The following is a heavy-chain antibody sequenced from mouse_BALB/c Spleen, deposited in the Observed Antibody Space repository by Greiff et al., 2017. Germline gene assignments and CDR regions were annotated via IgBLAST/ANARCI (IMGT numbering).Heavy chain of an antibody. J-gene: IGHJ2*01. CDR1: GISITTGNYR. Sequence: DVKLVESGPGLVKPSQTVSLTCTVTGISITTGNYRWSWIRQFPGNKLEWIGYIYYSGTITYNPSLTSRTTITRDTSKNQFFLEMNSLTAEDTATYYCARIYGNYDYWGQGTTLTVSS. D-gene: IGHD2-1*01. CDR2: IYYSGTI. V-gene: IGHV3-5*02. CDR3: ARIYGNYDY.